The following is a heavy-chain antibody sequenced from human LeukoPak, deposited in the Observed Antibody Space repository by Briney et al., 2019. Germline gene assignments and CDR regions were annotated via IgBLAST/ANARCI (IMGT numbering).Heavy chain of an antibody. D-gene: IGHD6-13*01. J-gene: IGHJ3*02. CDR3: AKGSAPYSSSCFDAFDI. Sequence: PGGSLRLSCAASGFTFSSYGMHLVRQAPGKGLEWVAVMSYDGSNKYYADSVKGRFTISRDNSKNTLYLQMDSLRAEDTAVYYCAKGSAPYSSSCFDAFDIWGQGTMVTVSS. V-gene: IGHV3-30*18. CDR1: GFTFSSYG. CDR2: MSYDGSNK.